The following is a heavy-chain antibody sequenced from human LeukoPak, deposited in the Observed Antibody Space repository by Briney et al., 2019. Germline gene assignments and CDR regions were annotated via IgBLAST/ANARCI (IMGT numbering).Heavy chain of an antibody. J-gene: IGHJ6*03. CDR2: INPNSGGT. CDR3: ARSALGPYYYYMDV. CDR1: GYTFTGYY. D-gene: IGHD6-6*01. V-gene: IGHV1-2*02. Sequence: GASVKVSCKASGYTFTGYYMHWVRQAPGQGLEWMGWINPNSGGTNYAQKFQGRVTMTRDTSISTAYMVLSRLRSDDTAVYYCARSALGPYYYYMDVWGKGTTVTVSS.